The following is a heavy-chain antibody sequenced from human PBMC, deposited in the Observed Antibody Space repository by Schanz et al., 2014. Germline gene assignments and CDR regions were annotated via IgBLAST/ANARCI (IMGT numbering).Heavy chain of an antibody. CDR2: LSGSGGST. Sequence: EGQLAESGGGLVKPGGSLRLSCEASEFTFSSYKMNWVRQAPGKGLEWVSALSGSGGSTYYADSVKGRFTISRDNSKNTLYLQMNSLRAEDTAVYYCARDSRPNYDFLTAYYSIDYWGQGTLVTVSS. V-gene: IGHV3-23*04. CDR1: EFTFSSYK. D-gene: IGHD3-9*01. CDR3: ARDSRPNYDFLTAYYSIDY. J-gene: IGHJ4*02.